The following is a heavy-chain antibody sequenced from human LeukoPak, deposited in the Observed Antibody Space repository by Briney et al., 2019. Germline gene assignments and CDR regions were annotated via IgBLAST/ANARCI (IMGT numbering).Heavy chain of an antibody. J-gene: IGHJ2*01. V-gene: IGHV4-59*01. CDR3: ARVYYSSSYDYWYFDL. CDR2: VYYSGST. CDR1: GGSIRSCY. D-gene: IGHD6-13*01. Sequence: PSETLSLTCNVSGGSIRSCYWSWIRQPPGKGLEWIAYVYYSGSTNYNPSLKSRVTISVDTSKNQFSLKLSSVTAADTAVYYCARVYYSSSYDYWYFDLWGRGTLVTVSS.